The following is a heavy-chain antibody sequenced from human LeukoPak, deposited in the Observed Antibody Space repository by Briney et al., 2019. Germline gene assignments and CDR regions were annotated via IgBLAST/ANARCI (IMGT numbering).Heavy chain of an antibody. Sequence: SETLSLTCSVSGYSFTSGHYWGWIRQPPGKGLEWIANIYHTGSAHYNPSLKSRVTISVDTSKNQFSLKLSSVTAADTAVYYCARYCASTTCILRGFDYWGQGTLVTVSS. J-gene: IGHJ4*02. D-gene: IGHD2-2*01. CDR2: IYHTGSA. CDR1: GYSFTSGHY. CDR3: ARYCASTTCILRGFDY. V-gene: IGHV4-38-2*01.